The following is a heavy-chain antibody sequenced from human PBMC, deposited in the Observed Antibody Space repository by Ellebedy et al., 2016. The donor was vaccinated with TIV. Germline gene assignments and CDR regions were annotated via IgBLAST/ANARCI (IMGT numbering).Heavy chain of an antibody. CDR3: ARAYTPRNYVWGSYRFLSDYYYGMDV. J-gene: IGHJ6*02. CDR2: INPNSGGT. V-gene: IGHV1-2*04. D-gene: IGHD3-16*02. Sequence: ASVKVSCXASGYTFTGYYMHWVRQAPGQGLEWMGWINPNSGGTNYAQKFQGWVTMTRDTSISTAYMELSRLRSDDTAVYYCARAYTPRNYVWGSYRFLSDYYYGMDVWGQGTTVTVSS. CDR1: GYTFTGYY.